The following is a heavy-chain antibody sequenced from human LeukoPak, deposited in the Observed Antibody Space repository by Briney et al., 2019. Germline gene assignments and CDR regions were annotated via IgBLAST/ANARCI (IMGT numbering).Heavy chain of an antibody. D-gene: IGHD3-10*01. CDR3: ARGDPLLGFDY. CDR2: IYYSGST. J-gene: IGHJ4*02. Sequence: SETLSLTCTVSGGSISSYYWSWIRQPPGKGLEWIGYIYYSGSTNYNPSLKSRVTISVDTSKNQFSLKLSSVTAADTAVYYCARGDPLLGFDYWGQGTLVTVSA. V-gene: IGHV4-59*01. CDR1: GGSISSYY.